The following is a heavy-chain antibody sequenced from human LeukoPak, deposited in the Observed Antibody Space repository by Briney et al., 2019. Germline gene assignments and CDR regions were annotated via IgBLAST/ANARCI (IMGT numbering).Heavy chain of an antibody. CDR2: IYYSGNT. D-gene: IGHD4-17*01. J-gene: IGHJ4*02. CDR1: GGSISSGGYY. CDR3: ARARGDSSRLDY. V-gene: IGHV4-31*03. Sequence: PSQTLSLTCTVSGGSISSGGYYWTWIRQHPGKGLEWIGYIYYSGNTYYNPSLKSRVIISEDTSKNQFSLKLASVTAADTAVYYCARARGDSSRLDYWGQGTLVTVSS.